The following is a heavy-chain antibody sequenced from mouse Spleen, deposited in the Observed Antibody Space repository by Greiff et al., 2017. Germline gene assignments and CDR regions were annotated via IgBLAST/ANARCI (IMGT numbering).Heavy chain of an antibody. D-gene: IGHD1-1*02. CDR1: GYAFTNYL. J-gene: IGHJ4*01. CDR3: ARSNYYDGGSYYAMDY. Sequence: QVQLQQSGAELVRPGTSVKVSCKASGYAFTNYLIEWVKQRPGQGLEWIGVINPGSGGTNYNEKFKGKATLTADKSSSTAYMQLSSLTSEDTAVYYCARSNYYDGGSYYAMDYWGQGTSVTVSS. V-gene: IGHV1-54*01. CDR2: INPGSGGT.